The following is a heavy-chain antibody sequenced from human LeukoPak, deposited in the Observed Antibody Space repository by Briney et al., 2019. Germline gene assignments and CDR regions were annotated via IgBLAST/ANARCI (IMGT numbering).Heavy chain of an antibody. V-gene: IGHV4-34*01. CDR1: GGSFSGYY. CDR2: INHSGST. J-gene: IGHJ6*03. CDR3: ARVTTILWSKYYYMDV. D-gene: IGHD3-10*01. Sequence: PSETLSLTCAVYGGSFSGYYWSWIRQPPGKGLEWIGEINHSGSTNYNPSLKSRVTISVDTSKKQLSLKLTSVTAADTAVYYCARVTTILWSKYYYMDVWGKGTTVTISS.